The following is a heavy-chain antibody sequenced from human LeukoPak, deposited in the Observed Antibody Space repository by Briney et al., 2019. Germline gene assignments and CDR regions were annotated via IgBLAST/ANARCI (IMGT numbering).Heavy chain of an antibody. Sequence: GGSLRLSCAASGFTFSSYGMHWVRQAPGKGLEWVAVIWYDGSNKYYADSVKGRFTISRDNSKSTLYLQMNSLRAEDTAVYYCARVPPYSSGWYRFDYWGQGTLVTVSS. CDR3: ARVPPYSSGWYRFDY. CDR1: GFTFSSYG. J-gene: IGHJ4*02. CDR2: IWYDGSNK. V-gene: IGHV3-33*01. D-gene: IGHD6-19*01.